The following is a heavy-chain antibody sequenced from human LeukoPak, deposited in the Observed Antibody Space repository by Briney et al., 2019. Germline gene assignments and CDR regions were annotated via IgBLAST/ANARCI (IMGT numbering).Heavy chain of an antibody. D-gene: IGHD3-10*01. Sequence: ASVKVSCKASGGTFSSYAITWVRQAPGQGLEWMGWISAYNGHTNYAQKYQGRVTMTKDTSTSTVYMELRSLRSDDTAVYYCARSGHRRYYYASGPDYWGQGTLVTVSS. V-gene: IGHV1-18*01. J-gene: IGHJ4*02. CDR3: ARSGHRRYYYASGPDY. CDR2: ISAYNGHT. CDR1: GGTFSSYA.